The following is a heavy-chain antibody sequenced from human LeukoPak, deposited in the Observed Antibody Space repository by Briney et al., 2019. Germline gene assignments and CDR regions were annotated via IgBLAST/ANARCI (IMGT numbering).Heavy chain of an antibody. Sequence: SETLSLTCTVSGGSISSYYWSWIRQPPGKGLEWIGYIYTSGSTNYNPSLKSRVTISVDTSKNQFSLKLSSVTAADTAVYYCARDLVGEYCSGGSCYRAAAPRNWFDPWGQGTLVTVSS. J-gene: IGHJ5*02. CDR1: GGSISSYY. D-gene: IGHD2-15*01. CDR2: IYTSGST. V-gene: IGHV4-4*09. CDR3: ARDLVGEYCSGGSCYRAAAPRNWFDP.